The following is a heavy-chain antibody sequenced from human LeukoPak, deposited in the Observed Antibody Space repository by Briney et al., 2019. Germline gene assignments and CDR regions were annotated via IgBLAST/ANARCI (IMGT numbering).Heavy chain of an antibody. CDR1: GGSFSGYY. CDR2: IYYSGST. Sequence: KASETLSLTCAVYGGSFSGYYWSWIRQPPGKGLEWIGYIYYSGSTNYNPSLKSRVTISVDTSKNQFSLKLSSVTAADTAVYYCARGSGWFDPRGQGTLVTVSS. D-gene: IGHD3-3*01. CDR3: ARGSGWFDP. V-gene: IGHV4-59*01. J-gene: IGHJ5*02.